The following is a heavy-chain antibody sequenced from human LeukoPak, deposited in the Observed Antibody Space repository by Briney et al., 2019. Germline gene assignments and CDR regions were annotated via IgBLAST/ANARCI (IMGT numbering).Heavy chain of an antibody. J-gene: IGHJ4*02. CDR3: VREGSYGLGGDY. D-gene: IGHD3-16*01. Sequence: GGSLGLSCAASGFTFSRFWMSWVRQAPGKGLEWVASIGQDGDEKYYVDSVKGRFTISRDNAKNSLYLQMNNLRAEDTAVYYCVREGSYGLGGDYWGQGTLVTVSS. CDR1: GFTFSRFW. CDR2: IGQDGDEK. V-gene: IGHV3-7*01.